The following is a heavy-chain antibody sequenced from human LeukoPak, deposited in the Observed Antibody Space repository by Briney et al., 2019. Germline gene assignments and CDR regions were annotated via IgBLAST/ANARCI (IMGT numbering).Heavy chain of an antibody. CDR1: GYTFTSYY. J-gene: IGHJ4*02. CDR2: INPSGGST. D-gene: IGHD5-12*01. Sequence: ASVKVSCKASGYTFTSYYMHWVRQAPGQGLEWMGIINPSGGSTSYAQKFQGRVTMTRDTSTSTVYMELSSLRSEDTAVYYCARMNSGYSGYDGARDYWGQGTLVTVSS. V-gene: IGHV1-46*01. CDR3: ARMNSGYSGYDGARDY.